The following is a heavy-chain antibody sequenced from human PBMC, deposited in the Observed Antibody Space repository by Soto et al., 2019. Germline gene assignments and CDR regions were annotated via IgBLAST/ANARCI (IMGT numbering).Heavy chain of an antibody. CDR3: AREKYYYDSSGPHLDY. J-gene: IGHJ4*02. CDR2: SSAYNGNT. Sequence: GASVKISCKASGYTFTSYGISWVRQAPGQGLEWMGWSSAYNGNTNYAQKLQGRVTMTTDTSTSTAYMELRSLRSEDTAVYYCAREKYYYDSSGPHLDYWGQGTLVTVSS. D-gene: IGHD3-22*01. V-gene: IGHV1-18*01. CDR1: GYTFTSYG.